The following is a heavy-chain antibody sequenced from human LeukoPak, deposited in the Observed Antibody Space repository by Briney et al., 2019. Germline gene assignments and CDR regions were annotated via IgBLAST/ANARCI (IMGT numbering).Heavy chain of an antibody. J-gene: IGHJ3*02. Sequence: GGSLRLSCAASGFTFSNAWMSWVRQAPGKGLEYVSAISSNGGSTYYADSVKGRFTISRDNSKNTLYLQMSSLRAEDTAVYYCVNLGYCSGGSCYSGAFDIWGQGTMVTVSS. D-gene: IGHD2-15*01. V-gene: IGHV3-64D*06. CDR2: ISSNGGST. CDR3: VNLGYCSGGSCYSGAFDI. CDR1: GFTFSNAW.